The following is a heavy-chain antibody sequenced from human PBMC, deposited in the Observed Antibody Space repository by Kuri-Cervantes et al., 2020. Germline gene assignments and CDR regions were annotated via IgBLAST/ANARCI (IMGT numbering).Heavy chain of an antibody. CDR1: GFTFSSYA. V-gene: IGHV3-30-3*01. Sequence: GESLKISCAASGFTFSSYAMHWVRQAPGKGLEWVAVISYDGSNKYYADSVKGRFTISRDNSKNTLYLQMNSLRTEDTAVYYCARFAGLSDDFDMWGQGTTVTVSS. CDR2: ISYDGSNK. J-gene: IGHJ3*02. CDR3: ARFAGLSDDFDM. D-gene: IGHD2/OR15-2a*01.